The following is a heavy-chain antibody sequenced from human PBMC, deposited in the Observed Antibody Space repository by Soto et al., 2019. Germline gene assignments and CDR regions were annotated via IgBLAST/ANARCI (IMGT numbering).Heavy chain of an antibody. CDR2: INHSGST. CDR1: GGSFSGYY. J-gene: IGHJ2*01. D-gene: IGHD4-17*01. CDR3: ARDSREPEAVTVTVNWYFDL. Sequence: QVQLQQWGAGLLKPSETLSLTCAVYGGSFSGYYWSWIRQPPGKGLEWIGEINHSGSTNYNPSLKRRVTISVDTAKNQFSLELSSVTAADTAVYYCARDSREPEAVTVTVNWYFDLWGRGTLVTVSS. V-gene: IGHV4-34*01.